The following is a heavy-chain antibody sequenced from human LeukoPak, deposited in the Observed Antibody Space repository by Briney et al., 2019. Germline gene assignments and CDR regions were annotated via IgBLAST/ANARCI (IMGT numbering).Heavy chain of an antibody. CDR3: ARLSAGFPYGMDV. CDR1: GYSFTTYW. D-gene: IGHD6-13*01. Sequence: GESLKISCKASGYSFTTYWIGWVRQMPGKGLEWMGIVYPGGSDARYSPSFQGQVTMSADKSISTAYLHWSSLKASDTAMYYCARLSAGFPYGMDVWGQGTTVTVSS. CDR2: VYPGGSDA. J-gene: IGHJ6*02. V-gene: IGHV5-51*01.